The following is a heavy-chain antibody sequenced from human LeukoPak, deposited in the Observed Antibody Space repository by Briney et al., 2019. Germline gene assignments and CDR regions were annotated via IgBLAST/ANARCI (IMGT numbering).Heavy chain of an antibody. CDR2: INPNSGGT. CDR3: AGGPYYYYYMDV. Sequence: GASVKVSCKASGYTFTGYYMHWVRQAPGQGLEWMGWINPNSGGTKYAQKFQGRVTMTRDTSISTAYMELSRLRSDDTAVYYCAGGPYYYYYMDVWGKGTTVTVSS. J-gene: IGHJ6*03. CDR1: GYTFTGYY. V-gene: IGHV1-2*02.